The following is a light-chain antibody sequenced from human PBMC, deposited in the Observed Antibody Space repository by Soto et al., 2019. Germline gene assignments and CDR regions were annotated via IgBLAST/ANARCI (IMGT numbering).Light chain of an antibody. CDR2: AAS. Sequence: DIQMTQSPSSLSASVGDRVIITCRASQSIRLYLNWYQQKPGQAPNLLIYAASNLQSGVSSRFSGSGSGTDFTLIISSLQPEEFAIYDCQQSYTTPLTFGGGTKVEIK. CDR1: QSIRLY. J-gene: IGKJ4*01. CDR3: QQSYTTPLT. V-gene: IGKV1-39*01.